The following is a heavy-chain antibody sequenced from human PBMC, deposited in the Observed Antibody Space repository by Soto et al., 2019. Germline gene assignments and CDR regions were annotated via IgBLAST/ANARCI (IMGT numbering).Heavy chain of an antibody. Sequence: ASVKVSCKVSGYTLTELSMHWVRQAPGKGLEWMGGFDPEDGETIYAQKFQGRVTMAEDTSTDTAYMELSSLRSEDTAVYYCATGYLIQLWFGGMDYWGQGTLVTVSS. V-gene: IGHV1-24*01. CDR3: ATGYLIQLWFGGMDY. CDR2: FDPEDGET. J-gene: IGHJ4*02. D-gene: IGHD5-18*01. CDR1: GYTLTELS.